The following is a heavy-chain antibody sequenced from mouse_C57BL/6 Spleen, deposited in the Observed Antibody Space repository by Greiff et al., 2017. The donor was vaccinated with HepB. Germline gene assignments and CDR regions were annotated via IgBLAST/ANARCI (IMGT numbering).Heavy chain of an antibody. V-gene: IGHV1-18*01. J-gene: IGHJ4*01. CDR2: INPNNGGT. CDR3: ARNGYYLYAMDY. Sequence: EVQLVESGPELVKPGASVKIPCKASGYTFTDYNMDWVKQSHGKSLEWIGDINPNNGGTIYNQKFKGKATLTVDKSSSTAYMELRSLTSEDTAVYYCARNGYYLYAMDYWGQGTSVTVSS. D-gene: IGHD2-3*01. CDR1: GYTFTDYN.